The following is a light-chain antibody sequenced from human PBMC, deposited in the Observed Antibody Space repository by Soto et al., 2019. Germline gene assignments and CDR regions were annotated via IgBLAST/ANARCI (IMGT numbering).Light chain of an antibody. J-gene: IGKJ2*01. CDR1: QTILFSSNNMNY. Sequence: DIVMTQSPDSLAVSLGERAAINCKSSQTILFSSNNMNYLAWYQQRPGQPPKLLLYWASTRASGVPDRFSGSGSGTDFTLTTSSLQAEDVAVYDCQQYYSAPPYTFGQGTKLEI. CDR2: WAS. CDR3: QQYYSAPPYT. V-gene: IGKV4-1*01.